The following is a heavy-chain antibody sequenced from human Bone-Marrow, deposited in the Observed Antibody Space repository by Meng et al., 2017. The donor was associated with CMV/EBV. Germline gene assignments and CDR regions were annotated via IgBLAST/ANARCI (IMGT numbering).Heavy chain of an antibody. D-gene: IGHD3-10*01. CDR1: GFTVSSNY. CDR2: IYSGGST. CDR3: ATGRGHKYYGMDV. J-gene: IGHJ6*02. Sequence: GESLKISCAASGFTVSSNYMSWVRQAPGKGLEWVSVIYSGGSTYFADSVKGRVTISRDNSKNTLYLQMNSLRAEDSAVYYCATGRGHKYYGMDVWGQGTTVTVSS. V-gene: IGHV3-53*01.